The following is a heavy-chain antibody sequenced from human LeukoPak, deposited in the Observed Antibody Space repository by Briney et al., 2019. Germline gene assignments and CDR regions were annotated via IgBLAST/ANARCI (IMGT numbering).Heavy chain of an antibody. J-gene: IGHJ4*02. V-gene: IGHV1-2*02. CDR2: INPNSGGT. D-gene: IGHD6-19*01. Sequence: ASVKVSCKASGYTFTSHHIHWVRQAPGQGLEWMGWINPNSGGTKYAQKFQGRVTMTRDTSISTAYMELSSLTSDDTALYYCATDGAVAGTAYPEYWGQGTLVTVSS. CDR3: ATDGAVAGTAYPEY. CDR1: GYTFTSHH.